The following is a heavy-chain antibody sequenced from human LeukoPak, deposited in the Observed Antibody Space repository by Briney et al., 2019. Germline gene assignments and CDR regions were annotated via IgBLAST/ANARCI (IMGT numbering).Heavy chain of an antibody. Sequence: TLTLTCTASGGSISSGSYYWSWIGQPAGKELEWVGRIYTSGCSNYNASLKSRVTISVDKSKNQFSLKLISVNATDTAVYYCARVTSSGYYPYYYYYMDVWGKGTTVTVSS. CDR1: GGSISSGSYY. V-gene: IGHV4-61*02. J-gene: IGHJ6*03. CDR3: ARVTSSGYYPYYYYYMDV. CDR2: IYTSGCS. D-gene: IGHD3-22*01.